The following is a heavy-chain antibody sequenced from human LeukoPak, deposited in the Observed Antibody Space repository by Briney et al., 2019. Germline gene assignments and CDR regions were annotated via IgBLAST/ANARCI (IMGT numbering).Heavy chain of an antibody. CDR3: ARLRFLEWLWNIPADATLGYMDV. J-gene: IGHJ6*03. CDR2: ISDYNAHT. Sequence: ASVKVSRKASGYTFASYGITWVRQAPGQGLEWMGWISDYNAHTNSAQNLQGRVTVTTDTSTSTAYMELRSLRFDDTAVYYCARLRFLEWLWNIPADATLGYMDVWGKGTTVTVSS. CDR1: GYTFASYG. D-gene: IGHD3-3*01. V-gene: IGHV1-18*04.